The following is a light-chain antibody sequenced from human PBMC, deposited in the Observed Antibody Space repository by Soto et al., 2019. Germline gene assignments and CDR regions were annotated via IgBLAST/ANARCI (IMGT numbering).Light chain of an antibody. CDR3: QQYGSSPQT. Sequence: ESVLTQSPGTLSLSPGERATLSCRASQSVSSSYLAWYQHKPGQAPRLLIYGASSRATGIPDRFSGSGSGTDFTLTISRLEPEDFAVYYCQQYGSSPQTVGQGTKLEIK. CDR1: QSVSSSY. J-gene: IGKJ2*01. V-gene: IGKV3-20*01. CDR2: GAS.